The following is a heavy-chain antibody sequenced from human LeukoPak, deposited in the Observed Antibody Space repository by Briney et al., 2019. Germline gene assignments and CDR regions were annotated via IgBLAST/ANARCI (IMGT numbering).Heavy chain of an antibody. CDR1: GYTFTSYG. J-gene: IGHJ4*02. V-gene: IGHV1-18*03. CDR2: SSAYNGNT. D-gene: IGHD6-6*01. CDR3: ARDYASSSGYRPMDY. Sequence: ASVKVSCKASGYTFTSYGISWVRQAPGQGLEWMGWSSAYNGNTNYAQKLQGRVTMTTDTSTSTAYMELRSLGSDDMAVYYCARDYASSSGYRPMDYWGQEPLFAVSS.